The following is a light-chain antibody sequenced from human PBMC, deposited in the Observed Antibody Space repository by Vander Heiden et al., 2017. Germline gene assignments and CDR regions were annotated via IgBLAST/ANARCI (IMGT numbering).Light chain of an antibody. CDR3: QQRSDWPLT. CDR1: QSVGSY. V-gene: IGKV3-11*01. Sequence: EIVLTQSPATLSLSPGERVILSCRASQSVGSYLGWYQQKPGQFPRLLIYDASNRATGIPGRFSGSGSGTDFTLTISSLEPEDFAVYYCQQRSDWPLTFGGGTKVEIK. J-gene: IGKJ4*01. CDR2: DAS.